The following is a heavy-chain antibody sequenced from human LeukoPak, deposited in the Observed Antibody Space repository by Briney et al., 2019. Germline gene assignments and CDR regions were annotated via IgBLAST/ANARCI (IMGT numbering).Heavy chain of an antibody. CDR2: IYSGGST. V-gene: IGHV3-NL1*01. CDR3: ARGPFDGGYLDY. J-gene: IGHJ4*02. D-gene: IGHD3-22*01. CDR1: GFTFSDYG. Sequence: GGSLRLSCAASGFTFSDYGMHWVRQAPGKGLEWVSVIYSGGSTYYADSVKGRFTISRDNSRNTLYLQMNSLRAEDTAVYYCARGPFDGGYLDYWGQGTLVTVSS.